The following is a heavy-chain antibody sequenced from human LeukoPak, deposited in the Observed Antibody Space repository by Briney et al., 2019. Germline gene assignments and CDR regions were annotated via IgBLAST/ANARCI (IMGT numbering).Heavy chain of an antibody. Sequence: GGSLRLSCSASGFTFSSYAMHWVRQAPGKGLEYVSAISSNGGSTYYADSVKGRFTISRDNSKNTLYLQMSSLRAEDTAVYYCVKSLTSSGPREVDYFDYWGQGTLVTVSS. CDR2: ISSNGGST. V-gene: IGHV3-64D*06. D-gene: IGHD6-19*01. CDR1: GFTFSSYA. J-gene: IGHJ4*02. CDR3: VKSLTSSGPREVDYFDY.